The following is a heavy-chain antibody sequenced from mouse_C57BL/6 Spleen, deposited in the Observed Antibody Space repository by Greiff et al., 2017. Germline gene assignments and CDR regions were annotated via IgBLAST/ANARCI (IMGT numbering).Heavy chain of an antibody. CDR1: GYTFTGYW. Sequence: QVQLQQSGAELMKPGASVKLSCKATGYTFTGYWIEWVKQRPGHGLEWIGEILPGRGSTNYTEKFKGKATFTADTSSNTAYMQLSSLTTEDSAIYYCARGGYYGSSYEGYFDVWGTGTTVTVSS. V-gene: IGHV1-9*01. D-gene: IGHD1-1*01. CDR3: ARGGYYGSSYEGYFDV. CDR2: ILPGRGST. J-gene: IGHJ1*03.